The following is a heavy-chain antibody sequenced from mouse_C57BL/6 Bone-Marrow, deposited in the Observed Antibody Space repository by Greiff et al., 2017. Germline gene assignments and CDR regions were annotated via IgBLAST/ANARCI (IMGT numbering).Heavy chain of an antibody. V-gene: IGHV5-17*01. CDR2: ISSGSSTI. Sequence: EVKLMESGGGLVKPGGSLTLSCAASGFTFSDYGMHWVRQAPEQGLEWVAYISSGSSTIYYADTVKGRFTISRDNAKNTLFLQLTSLRSEDTAMYYCASDYAMDYWGQGTSVTVSA. CDR1: GFTFSDYG. CDR3: ASDYAMDY. J-gene: IGHJ4*01.